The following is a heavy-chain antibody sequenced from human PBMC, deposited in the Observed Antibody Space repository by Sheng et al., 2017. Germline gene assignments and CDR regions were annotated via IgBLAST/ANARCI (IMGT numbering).Heavy chain of an antibody. J-gene: IGHJ6*02. Sequence: QLQLQESGPGLVKPSETLSLTCTVSGGSISSSSYYWGWIRQPPGKGLEWIGSIYYSGSTYYNPSLKSRVTISVDTSKNQFSLKLSSVTAADTAVYYCARDHCSGGSCYSVYYYYGMDVVGPRD. D-gene: IGHD2-15*01. CDR2: IYYSGST. CDR1: GGSISSSSYY. V-gene: IGHV4-39*07. CDR3: ARDHCSGGSCYSVYYYYGMDV.